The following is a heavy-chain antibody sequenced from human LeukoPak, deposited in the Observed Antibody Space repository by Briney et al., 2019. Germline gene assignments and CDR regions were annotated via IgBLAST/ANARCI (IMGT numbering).Heavy chain of an antibody. J-gene: IGHJ4*02. CDR1: GFTVSSNY. CDR3: ARGYYDSSGEFDY. D-gene: IGHD3-22*01. Sequence: GGSLRLSCAASGFTVSSNYMSWVRQAPGKGLEWVSLIYSGGSTYYADSVKGRLTISRDNSKNTLYLQMNSLRAEDTAVYYCARGYYDSSGEFDYWGQGTLVTVSS. V-gene: IGHV3-66*01. CDR2: IYSGGST.